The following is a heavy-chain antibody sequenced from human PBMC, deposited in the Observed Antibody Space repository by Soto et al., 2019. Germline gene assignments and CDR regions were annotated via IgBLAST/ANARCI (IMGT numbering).Heavy chain of an antibody. J-gene: IGHJ5*02. Sequence: EVQLVESGGGLVQPGGSLRRSCGASGFTFSVYSMNWVRQAPGKGLEWVSYTSSNSATVHYADSVKGRFTISRDDAKNSLYLQMNNLRDEDTAVYYCARHVDTCMVSRWFDPWGRGTLVTVSS. V-gene: IGHV3-48*02. D-gene: IGHD5-18*01. CDR1: GFTFSVYS. CDR2: TSSNSATV. CDR3: ARHVDTCMVSRWFDP.